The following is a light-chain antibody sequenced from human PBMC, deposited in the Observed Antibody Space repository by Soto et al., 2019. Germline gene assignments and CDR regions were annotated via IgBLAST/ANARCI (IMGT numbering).Light chain of an antibody. Sequence: QSALTQPPSASGSPGQSVTISCTGTSSDVGGYSSVAWFQHHPGKAPKLMIYEVSKRPSGVPDRFSGPKSCNTASLTVSGLQAEDEADYYCISYAGSNNDVFGSGTKLTVL. V-gene: IGLV2-8*01. CDR2: EVS. CDR3: ISYAGSNNDV. CDR1: SSDVGGYSS. J-gene: IGLJ6*01.